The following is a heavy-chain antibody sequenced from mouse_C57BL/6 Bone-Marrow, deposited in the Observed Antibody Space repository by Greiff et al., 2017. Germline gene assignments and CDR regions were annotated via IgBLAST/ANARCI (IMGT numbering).Heavy chain of an antibody. Sequence: QVQLQQPGAELVRPGTSVKLSCKASGYTFTSYWMHWVKQRPGQGLEWIGVIDPSDSYTNYNQKFKGKATLTVDTSSSTAFMQLSSLTSEDSAVYCCANYYGSSSSWFAYWGQGTLVTVSA. D-gene: IGHD1-1*01. J-gene: IGHJ3*01. CDR3: ANYYGSSSSWFAY. V-gene: IGHV1-59*01. CDR2: IDPSDSYT. CDR1: GYTFTSYW.